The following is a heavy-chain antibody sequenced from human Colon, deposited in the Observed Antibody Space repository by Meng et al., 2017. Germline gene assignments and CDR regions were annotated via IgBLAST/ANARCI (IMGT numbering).Heavy chain of an antibody. CDR3: ARASYGSGSPLGESWFDP. V-gene: IGHV4-30-4*01. CDR2: IHSSGST. J-gene: IGHJ5*02. D-gene: IGHD3-10*01. CDR1: GGSISRGDYY. Sequence: QVQLQESGPGLVKPSQTLSLTCTVSGGSISRGDYYWSWIRQPPGKGLEWIGYIHSSGSTYYNPSLRSRLTISVDTSKNQFSLKLSSVTAADTAVYYCARASYGSGSPLGESWFDPWGQGTLVTVSS.